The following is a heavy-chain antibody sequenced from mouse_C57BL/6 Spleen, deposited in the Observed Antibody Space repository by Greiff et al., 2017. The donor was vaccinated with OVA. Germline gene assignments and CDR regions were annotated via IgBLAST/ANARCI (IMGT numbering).Heavy chain of an antibody. CDR3: ARKPSWGVDY. CDR2: IDPSDSYT. J-gene: IGHJ4*01. CDR1: GYTFTSYW. V-gene: IGHV1-69*01. Sequence: QVQLKQSGAELVMPGASVKLSCKASGYTFTSYWMHWVKQRPGQGLEWIGEIDPSDSYTNYNQKFKGKSTLTVDKSSSTAYMQLSSLTSEDSAVYYCARKPSWGVDYWGQGTSVTVSS.